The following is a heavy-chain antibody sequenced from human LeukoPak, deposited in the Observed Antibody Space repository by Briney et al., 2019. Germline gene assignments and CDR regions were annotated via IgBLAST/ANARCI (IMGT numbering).Heavy chain of an antibody. J-gene: IGHJ4*02. Sequence: SETLSLTCTVSGSSISSSSYYWGWIRQPPGKGLEWIGSIYYSGSTYYNPSLKSRVTISVDTSKNQFSLKLSSVTAADTAVYYCARRGSSWTDINPVDYWGQGTLVTVSS. CDR3: ARRGSSWTDINPVDY. D-gene: IGHD6-13*01. V-gene: IGHV4-39*01. CDR1: GSSISSSSYY. CDR2: IYYSGST.